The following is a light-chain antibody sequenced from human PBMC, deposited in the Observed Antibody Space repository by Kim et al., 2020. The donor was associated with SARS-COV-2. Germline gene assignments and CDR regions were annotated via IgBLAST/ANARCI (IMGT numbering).Light chain of an antibody. V-gene: IGLV3-19*01. Sequence: ALGQTVRITCQGDSLRSYYASWYQQKPGQAPVLVIYGKNNRPSGIPDRFSGSGSGNTASLTITGAQAEDEAGYYCNSRDSSGNHVFGGGTKVTVL. CDR3: NSRDSSGNHV. CDR2: GKN. CDR1: SLRSYY. J-gene: IGLJ3*02.